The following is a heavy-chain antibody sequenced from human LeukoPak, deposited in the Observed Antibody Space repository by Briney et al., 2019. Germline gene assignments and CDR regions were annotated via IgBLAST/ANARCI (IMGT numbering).Heavy chain of an antibody. CDR2: ISGSGGST. CDR1: GFTFSSYW. CDR3: ANWGGSGYCSSTSCYRFDY. J-gene: IGHJ4*02. Sequence: GGSLRLSCAASGFTFSSYWMHWVRQTPGKGLEWVSAISGSGGSTYYADSVKGRFTISRDNSKNTLYLQMNSLRAEDTAVYYCANWGGSGYCSSTSCYRFDYWGQGTLVTVSS. V-gene: IGHV3-23*01. D-gene: IGHD2-2*01.